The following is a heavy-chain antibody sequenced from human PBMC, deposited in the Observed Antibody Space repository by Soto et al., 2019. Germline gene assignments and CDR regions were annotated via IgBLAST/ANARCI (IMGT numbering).Heavy chain of an antibody. CDR3: ARSRGDGGMDV. CDR1: GYTFTSYD. J-gene: IGHJ6*02. D-gene: IGHD3-10*01. Sequence: QVQLVQSGAEVKKPGASVKVSCKASGYTFTSYDVSWVRQATGQGLEWMGWMNPNSGNTGYAQNFQDRVTMTRNTPLSPAYMDVNDLRYEDTAVYYCARSRGDGGMDVWGQGTTVTVSS. V-gene: IGHV1-8*01. CDR2: MNPNSGNT.